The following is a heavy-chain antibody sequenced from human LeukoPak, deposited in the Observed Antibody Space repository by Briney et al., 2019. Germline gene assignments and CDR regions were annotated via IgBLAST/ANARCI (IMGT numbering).Heavy chain of an antibody. CDR3: AKDWMAVSDSYYFDY. Sequence: GGSLRLSCAASGFTFSSYAMSWVRQAPGKGLEWVSAISGSGGSTYYADSVKGRFTISRDNSKNTLYLQMNSLRAEDTAVYYCAKDWMAVSDSYYFDYWGQGTLVTVSS. CDR2: ISGSGGST. V-gene: IGHV3-23*01. CDR1: GFTFSSYA. D-gene: IGHD6-19*01. J-gene: IGHJ4*02.